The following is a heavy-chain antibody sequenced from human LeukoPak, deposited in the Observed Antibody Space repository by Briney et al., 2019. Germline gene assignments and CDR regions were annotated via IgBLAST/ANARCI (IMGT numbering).Heavy chain of an antibody. CDR1: GYTFTSYG. CDR3: ARERGVVVAATPYFDY. J-gene: IGHJ4*02. Sequence: GASVKVSCKASGYTFTSYGISWVRQAPGQGLEWMGWISAYNGNTNYAQKLQGRVTTATDTSTSTAYMELRSLRSDDTAVYYCARERGVVVAATPYFDYRGQGTLVTVSS. V-gene: IGHV1-18*01. D-gene: IGHD2-15*01. CDR2: ISAYNGNT.